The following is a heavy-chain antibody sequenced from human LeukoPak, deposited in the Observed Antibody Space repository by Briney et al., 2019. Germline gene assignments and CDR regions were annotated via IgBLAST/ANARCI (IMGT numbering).Heavy chain of an antibody. CDR2: IDQSGTT. D-gene: IGHD3-16*01. CDR3: ARRSGFILAEFDR. Sequence: SETLSLTCTVSVGSIGTNYCSWVRLSPGKGMEWDGVIDQSGTTEYNPTLAGRATMSIYMSKNQVSLNLTSVTAADTAVYFCARRSGFILAEFDRWGQGTLVTVSS. V-gene: IGHV4-59*08. J-gene: IGHJ5*02. CDR1: VGSIGTNY.